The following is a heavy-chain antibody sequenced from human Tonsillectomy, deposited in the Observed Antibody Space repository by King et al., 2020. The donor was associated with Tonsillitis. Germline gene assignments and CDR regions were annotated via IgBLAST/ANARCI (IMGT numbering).Heavy chain of an antibody. Sequence: VQLVESGGGLVQPGGSLRLSCAASGFTFSSYAMSWVRQAPGKGLEWVSAISVSGGSAYYADSVKGRFTISRDNSNNTLYLQMNSLRAEDTAVYYCAKRGYSGYDLDSSWYVWFDYWGQGTLVTVSS. CDR2: ISVSGGSA. CDR1: GFTFSSYA. V-gene: IGHV3-23*04. CDR3: AKRGYSGYDLDSSWYVWFDY. J-gene: IGHJ4*02. D-gene: IGHD5-12*01.